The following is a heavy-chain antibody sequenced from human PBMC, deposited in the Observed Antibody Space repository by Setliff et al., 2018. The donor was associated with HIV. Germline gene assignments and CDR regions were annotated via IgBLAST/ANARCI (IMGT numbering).Heavy chain of an antibody. Sequence: GASVKVSCKASGYTFTTYSLHWVRQAPGQSLEWMGWINVGKGDTKYSQDLQGRITITRDTTANTAYMELSSLRSDDTAVYFCARGALLAVFDFDHWGRGTQVPVS. CDR2: INVGKGDT. CDR1: GYTFTTYS. V-gene: IGHV1-3*01. D-gene: IGHD1-26*01. J-gene: IGHJ4*01. CDR3: ARGALLAVFDFDH.